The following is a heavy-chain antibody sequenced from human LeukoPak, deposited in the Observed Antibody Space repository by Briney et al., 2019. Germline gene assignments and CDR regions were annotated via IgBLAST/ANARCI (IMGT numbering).Heavy chain of an antibody. D-gene: IGHD2-2*01. CDR2: ISSSSSYI. CDR1: GFTFSSYS. CDR3: ARDLGVPAATEYFQH. Sequence: PGGSLRLSCAASGFTFSSYSMNWVRQAPGKGLEWVSSISSSSSYIYYADSVKGRFTISRDNAKNSLYLQMNSLRAEDTAVYYCARDLGVPAATEYFQHWGQGTLVTVSS. J-gene: IGHJ1*01. V-gene: IGHV3-21*01.